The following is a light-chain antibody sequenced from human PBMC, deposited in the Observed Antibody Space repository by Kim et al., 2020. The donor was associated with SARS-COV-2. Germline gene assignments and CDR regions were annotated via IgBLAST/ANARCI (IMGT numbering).Light chain of an antibody. CDR3: QQYSSSPYMYT. CDR2: GAS. CDR1: QSVSSSY. J-gene: IGKJ2*01. V-gene: IGKV3-20*01. Sequence: EIVLTQSPGTLSLSPGERATLSCRASQSVSSSYLAWYQQKPGQAPRLLIYGASSRATGIPDRFSGSGSGTDFTLTISRLVPEDFAVYYCQQYSSSPYMYTFGQGTKLEI.